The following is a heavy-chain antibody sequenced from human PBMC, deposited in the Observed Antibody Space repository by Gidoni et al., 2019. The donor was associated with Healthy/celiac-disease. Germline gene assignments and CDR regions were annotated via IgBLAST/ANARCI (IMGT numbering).Heavy chain of an antibody. CDR2: ISYDVSNK. CDR1: GFTFSSYG. J-gene: IGHJ3*02. CDR3: AKGDRYCSGGSCSHAFDI. D-gene: IGHD2-15*01. V-gene: IGHV3-30*18. Sequence: QVQLVASGGGVVQPGRSLRLSCAASGFTFSSYGMHWARQAPGTGLELVAVISYDVSNKYEADCVKVRFTIARDKSKNTLYLQMNSLRAEDTAVYYCAKGDRYCSGGSCSHAFDIWGQGTMVTVSS.